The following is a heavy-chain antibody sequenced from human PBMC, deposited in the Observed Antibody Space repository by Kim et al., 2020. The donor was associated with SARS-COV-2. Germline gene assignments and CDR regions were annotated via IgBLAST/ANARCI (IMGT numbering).Heavy chain of an antibody. CDR3: ARAVPPSSGYHSDAFDI. D-gene: IGHD3-22*01. V-gene: IGHV1-18*01. Sequence: ASVKVSCKASVYTFTSYGISWVRQAPGQGLEWMGWISAYNGNTNYAQKLQGRVTMTTDTSTSTAYMELRSLRSDDTAVYYCARAVPPSSGYHSDAFDIWGQGTMVTVSS. CDR1: VYTFTSYG. CDR2: ISAYNGNT. J-gene: IGHJ3*02.